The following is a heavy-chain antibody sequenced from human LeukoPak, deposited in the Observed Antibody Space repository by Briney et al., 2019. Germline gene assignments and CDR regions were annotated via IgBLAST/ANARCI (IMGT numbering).Heavy chain of an antibody. D-gene: IGHD3-22*01. CDR1: GGSILDSTYY. J-gene: IGHJ5*01. CDR3: ARQSSGYYYGWFDS. V-gene: IGHV4-39*01. CDR2: IFYTGNT. Sequence: SETLSLTCTVSGGSILDSTYYWAWIRQPPGKGLEWIATIFYTGNTHYNPSLKSRVTMSVDTVKNQFSLNLNSVTAADTAVYYCARQSSGYYYGWFDSWGQGTLVTVSS.